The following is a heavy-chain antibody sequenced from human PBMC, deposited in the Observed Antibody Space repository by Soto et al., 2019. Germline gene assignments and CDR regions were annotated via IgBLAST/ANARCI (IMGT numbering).Heavy chain of an antibody. CDR1: GGSISSGGYY. V-gene: IGHV4-39*07. Sequence: PSETLSLTCTVSGGSISSGGYYWSWIRQHPGKGLEWIAEINHSGSTNYNPSLKSRVTISGDTSKNQFSLKVNSVTAADTAVYYCARGSQWLDYWGQGILVTVSS. D-gene: IGHD6-19*01. CDR2: INHSGST. J-gene: IGHJ4*02. CDR3: ARGSQWLDY.